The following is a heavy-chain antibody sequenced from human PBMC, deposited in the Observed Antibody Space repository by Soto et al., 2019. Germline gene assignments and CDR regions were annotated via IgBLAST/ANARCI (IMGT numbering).Heavy chain of an antibody. CDR2: IYYSGST. D-gene: IGHD5-18*01. CDR1: GGSISSSSYY. CDR3: ASTPNTVDTAMVPYYYYYMDV. V-gene: IGHV4-39*01. J-gene: IGHJ6*03. Sequence: QLQLQESGPGLVKPSETLSLTCTVSGGSISSSSYYWGWIRQPPGKGLEWIGSIYYSGSTYYNPSLKSRVTISVDTSKNQFSLKLSSVTAADTAVYYCASTPNTVDTAMVPYYYYYMDVWGKGTTVTVSS.